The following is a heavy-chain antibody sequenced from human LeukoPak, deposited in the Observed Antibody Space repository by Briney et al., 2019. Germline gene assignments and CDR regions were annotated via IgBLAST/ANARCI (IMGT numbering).Heavy chain of an antibody. CDR1: GYTFTSYG. CDR3: ARDARLRLGELSLE. CDR2: ISAYNGNT. J-gene: IGHJ4*02. V-gene: IGHV1-18*01. D-gene: IGHD3-16*02. Sequence: ASVKVSCKASGYTFTSYGISWVRQAPGQGLEWMGWISAYNGNTNYAQKLQGRVTMTTDTSTSTAYMELRSLRSDDTAVYYCARDARLRLGELSLEWGQGTLVTVSS.